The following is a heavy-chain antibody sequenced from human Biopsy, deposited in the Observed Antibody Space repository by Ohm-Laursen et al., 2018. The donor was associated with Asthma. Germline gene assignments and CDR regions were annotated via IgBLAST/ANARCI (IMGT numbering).Heavy chain of an antibody. V-gene: IGHV2-70*04. CDR3: TRHNDY. J-gene: IGHJ4*02. Sequence: PTQTLTLTCSFSGFSPSSSGANVNWIRQPPGKALEWLARIDWEEAKFYSTSLRTRLTISKGSSEDQVVLTTSNMGPVDTATYYCTRHNDYWDPGILVTVSS. D-gene: IGHD1-14*01. CDR2: IDWEEAK. CDR1: GFSPSSSGAN.